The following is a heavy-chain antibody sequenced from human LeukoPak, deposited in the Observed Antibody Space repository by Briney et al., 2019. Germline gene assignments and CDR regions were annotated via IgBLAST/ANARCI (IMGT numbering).Heavy chain of an antibody. CDR1: GFTFSDYY. Sequence: GGSLRLSCAASGFTFSDYYMSWIRQAPGKGLEWVSYISKSGDTKEYADSVKGRFTISRDNTQNSLYLQMNSLRVEDTAVYYCARVLGSCAVDYWGQGTLATVSS. V-gene: IGHV3-11*01. J-gene: IGHJ4*02. D-gene: IGHD3-10*01. CDR2: ISKSGDTK. CDR3: ARVLGSCAVDY.